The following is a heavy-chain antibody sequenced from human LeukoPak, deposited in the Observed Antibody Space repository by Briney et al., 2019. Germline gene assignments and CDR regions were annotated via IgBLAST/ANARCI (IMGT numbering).Heavy chain of an antibody. Sequence: GGSLRLSCAASGFTFASYSMNWVRQAPGKGLEWVSVIGYTTDNTYSAASVKGRFTISRDNSKHTLFLQLNSLRAEDTAVYYCAKRGYSSSWATFDYWGQGTLVTVSS. CDR3: AKRGYSSSWATFDY. CDR2: IGYTTDNT. D-gene: IGHD6-13*01. J-gene: IGHJ4*02. CDR1: GFTFASYS. V-gene: IGHV3-23*01.